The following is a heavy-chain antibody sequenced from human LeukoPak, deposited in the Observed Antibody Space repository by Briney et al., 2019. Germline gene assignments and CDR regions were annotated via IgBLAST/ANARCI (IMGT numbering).Heavy chain of an antibody. D-gene: IGHD6-13*01. J-gene: IGHJ4*02. V-gene: IGHV3-33*06. Sequence: PGGSLRLSCAAPGFTFSSYGMHWVRQAPGKGLEWVAVIWYDGSNKYYADSVKGRFTISRDNSKNTLYLQMNSLRAEDTAVYYCAKGGLAAAGTFDYWGQGTLVTVSS. CDR1: GFTFSSYG. CDR2: IWYDGSNK. CDR3: AKGGLAAAGTFDY.